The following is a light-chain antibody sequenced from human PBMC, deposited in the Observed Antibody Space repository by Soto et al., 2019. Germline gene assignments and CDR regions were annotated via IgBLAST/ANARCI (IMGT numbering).Light chain of an antibody. V-gene: IGLV2-8*01. J-gene: IGLJ1*01. Sequence: QSALTQPPSASGCPGQSVTISCTGTSSDVGAYNYVSWYQQHPGKGPKLMIYEVSKRPSGVPDRFSGSKSGNTASLTVSGLQAEDETDYYCSSYAGSNTYVFGTGTKVTVL. CDR3: SSYAGSNTYV. CDR2: EVS. CDR1: SSDVGAYNY.